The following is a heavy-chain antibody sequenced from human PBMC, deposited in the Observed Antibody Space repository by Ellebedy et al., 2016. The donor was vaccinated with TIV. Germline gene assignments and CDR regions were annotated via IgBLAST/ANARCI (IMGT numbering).Heavy chain of an antibody. V-gene: IGHV4-39*07. CDR2: IYYSGST. J-gene: IGHJ6*03. Sequence: SETLSLXCTVSGGSISSSSYYWGWIRQPPGKGLEWIGSIYYSGSTYYNPSLKSRVTISVDTSKNQFSLKLSSVTAADTAVYYCARDYSLGEGVYYYMDVWGKGTTVTVSS. CDR3: ARDYSLGEGVYYYMDV. CDR1: GGSISSSSYY. D-gene: IGHD3-16*01.